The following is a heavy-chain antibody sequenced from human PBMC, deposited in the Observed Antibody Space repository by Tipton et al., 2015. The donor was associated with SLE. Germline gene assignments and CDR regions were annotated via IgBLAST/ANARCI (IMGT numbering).Heavy chain of an antibody. Sequence: TLSLNCTVSGGSISSYYWSWIRQPPGKGLEWIGYIYYSGSTNYNPSLKSRVTISVDTSKNQFSLKLSSVTAADTAVYYCARGLRQLAHYYYYYMDVWGKGTTVTVSS. CDR2: IYYSGST. J-gene: IGHJ6*03. V-gene: IGHV4-59*01. CDR1: GGSISSYY. D-gene: IGHD6-13*01. CDR3: ARGLRQLAHYYYYYMDV.